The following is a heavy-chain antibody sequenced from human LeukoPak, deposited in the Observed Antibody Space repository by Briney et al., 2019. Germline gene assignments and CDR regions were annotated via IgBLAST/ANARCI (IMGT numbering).Heavy chain of an antibody. V-gene: IGHV3-23*01. D-gene: IGHD2-2*02. CDR3: AKVEYLVLYRLSPFDN. CDR2: ISGSGGST. CDR1: GLTFSSYA. Sequence: HSGGSLRLSCAASGLTFSSYAMSCVRQVPGKGLEWVSAISGSGGSTYYAASVKGRFTISRDNSKNTLLLQMNSLRGEDTAVYYCAKVEYLVLYRLSPFDNWGQGTLVTVSS. J-gene: IGHJ4*02.